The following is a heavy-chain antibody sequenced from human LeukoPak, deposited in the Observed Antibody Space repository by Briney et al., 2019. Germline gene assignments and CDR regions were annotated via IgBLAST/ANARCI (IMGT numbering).Heavy chain of an antibody. CDR3: ACERDRRTDGAFDI. V-gene: IGHV4-59*01. Sequence: SETLSLTCTVSDGAFTSYESNWFPQPPGKGLEWIGYIYYSGSTNYNPSLKSRVTISVDTSKNQPSLKLSSLTAAVTAVYYCACERDRRTDGAFDIWGQGTMVTVSS. CDR2: IYYSGST. J-gene: IGHJ3*02. CDR1: DGAFTSYE. D-gene: IGHD2-15*01.